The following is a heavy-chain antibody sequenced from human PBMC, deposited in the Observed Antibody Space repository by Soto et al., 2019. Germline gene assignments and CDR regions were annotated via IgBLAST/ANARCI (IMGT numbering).Heavy chain of an antibody. Sequence: SVKVYCKASGGTFSSYAISWVRQAPGQGLEWMGGIIPIFGTANYAQKFQGRVTITADESTSTAYMELSSLRSEDTAVYYCARNPEVHVWGSLFYWGQGTLVTVSS. CDR2: IIPIFGTA. J-gene: IGHJ4*02. CDR1: GGTFSSYA. CDR3: ARNPEVHVWGSLFY. D-gene: IGHD3-16*01. V-gene: IGHV1-69*13.